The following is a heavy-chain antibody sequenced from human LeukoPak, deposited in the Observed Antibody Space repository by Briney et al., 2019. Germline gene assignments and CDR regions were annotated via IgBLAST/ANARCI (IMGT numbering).Heavy chain of an antibody. CDR3: ARRVAAAWENAFDI. J-gene: IGHJ3*02. V-gene: IGHV4-30-2*01. Sequence: PSETLSLTCAVSGGSISSGGYSWSWIRQPPGKGLEWIGYIYHSGSTYYNPSLKSRVTISVDRSKNQFSLKLSSVTAADTAVYYCARRVAAAWENAFDIWGQGTMVTVSS. CDR1: GGSISSGGYS. CDR2: IYHSGST. D-gene: IGHD6-13*01.